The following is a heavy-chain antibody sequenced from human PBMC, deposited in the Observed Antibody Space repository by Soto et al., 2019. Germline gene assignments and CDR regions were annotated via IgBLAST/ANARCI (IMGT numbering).Heavy chain of an antibody. V-gene: IGHV3-53*01. CDR3: ARENSYPYFDY. J-gene: IGHJ4*02. CDR2: IYSSGST. Sequence: GGSLRLSCAASGFTVSSNYMSWVRQAPGKGLQWVSVIYSSGSTYYADSVKGRFTISRDNSKNTLYLQMNSLRVEDTAAYYCARENSYPYFDYWGQGTQVTVSS. D-gene: IGHD5-18*01. CDR1: GFTVSSNY.